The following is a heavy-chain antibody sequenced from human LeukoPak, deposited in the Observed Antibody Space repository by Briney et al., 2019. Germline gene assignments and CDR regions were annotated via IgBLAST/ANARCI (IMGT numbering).Heavy chain of an antibody. J-gene: IGHJ3*02. Sequence: SETLSLTCTVSGGSISSYYWSWLRQPPGKGLEGIGYIYYSGSTNYNPSLKSRVSISVDTSKNQFSLKLSSVTAADTAVYYCARDQIGGSSQKGDVAFDIWGQGTMVTVSS. CDR3: ARDQIGGSSQKGDVAFDI. CDR2: IYYSGST. CDR1: GGSISSYY. D-gene: IGHD1-26*01. V-gene: IGHV4-59*01.